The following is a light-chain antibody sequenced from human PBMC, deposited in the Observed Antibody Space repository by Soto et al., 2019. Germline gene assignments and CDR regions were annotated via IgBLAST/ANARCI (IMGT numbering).Light chain of an antibody. CDR3: QSYDSSLSNSWV. CDR1: SSNIGAGYA. CDR2: GNN. Sequence: QSVLTQPPSVSGAPGQRVTISCTGSSSNIGAGYAVHWYQQLPGTAPKVLIYGNNNRPSGVPDRFSASKSGTSASLAITGLQAEDEADYYCQSYDSSLSNSWVFGGGTKLTVL. V-gene: IGLV1-40*01. J-gene: IGLJ3*02.